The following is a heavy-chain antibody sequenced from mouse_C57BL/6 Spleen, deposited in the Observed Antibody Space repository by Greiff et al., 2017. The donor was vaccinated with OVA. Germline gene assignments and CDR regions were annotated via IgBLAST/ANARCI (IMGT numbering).Heavy chain of an antibody. CDR1: GFTFSSYA. V-gene: IGHV5-4*03. CDR3: ASGNRDWYFDV. CDR2: ISDGGSYT. J-gene: IGHJ1*03. Sequence: DVKLVESGGGLVKPGGSLKLSCAASGFTFSSYAMSWVRQTPEKRLEWVATISDGGSYTYYPDNVKGRFTISRDNAKNNLYLQMSHLKSEDTAMYYCASGNRDWYFDVWGTGTTVTVSS. D-gene: IGHD2-1*01.